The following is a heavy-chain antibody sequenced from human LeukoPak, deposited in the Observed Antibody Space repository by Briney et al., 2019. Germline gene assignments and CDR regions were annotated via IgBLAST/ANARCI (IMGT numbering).Heavy chain of an antibody. V-gene: IGHV3-21*01. CDR1: GFTFSSYS. CDR2: ISSSSSYI. CDR3: ARARYQLLESGDY. Sequence: GGSLRLSCAASGFTFSSYSMNWVRQAPGKGLEWVSSISSSSSYIYYADSVKGRFTTSRDNAKNSLYLQMNSLRAEDTAVYYCARARYQLLESGDYWGQGTLVTVSS. D-gene: IGHD2-2*01. J-gene: IGHJ4*02.